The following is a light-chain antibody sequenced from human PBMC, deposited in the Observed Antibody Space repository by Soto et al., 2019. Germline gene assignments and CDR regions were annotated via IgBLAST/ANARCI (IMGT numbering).Light chain of an antibody. CDR2: EAS. CDR1: QSIRRW. J-gene: IGKJ5*01. CDR3: QQFNSDPRT. Sequence: DIQMTKSPATLSASVGDRVTITCRASQSIRRWLTWYQQKPGKAPQLLIYEASSLESGVPSRFSGSGSGTECTLTIGGLQPDDFATYYCQQFNSDPRTFGQGTRREIK. V-gene: IGKV1-5*01.